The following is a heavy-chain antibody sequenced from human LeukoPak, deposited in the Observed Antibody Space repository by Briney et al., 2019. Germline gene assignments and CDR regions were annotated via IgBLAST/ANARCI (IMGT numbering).Heavy chain of an antibody. CDR2: MNPNSGNT. D-gene: IGHD3-22*01. V-gene: IGHV1-8*01. CDR3: ARDRLSGYYTALDY. CDR1: GYTFTSYD. J-gene: IGHJ4*02. Sequence: GASVKVSCKASGYTFTSYDINWVRQATGQGLEWMGWMNPNSGNTGYAQKFQGRVTMTRNTSISTAYMELSGLRSEDTAVYYCARDRLSGYYTALDYWGQGTLVTVSS.